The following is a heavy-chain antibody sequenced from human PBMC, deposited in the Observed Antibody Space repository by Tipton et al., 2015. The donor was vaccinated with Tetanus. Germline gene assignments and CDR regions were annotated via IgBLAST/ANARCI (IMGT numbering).Heavy chain of an antibody. J-gene: IGHJ4*02. CDR2: ISGYNGNT. Sequence: QLVQSGGEVKKPGASVKVSCKASGYTFTSYAVTWVRQAPGQGLEWMGWISGYNGNTNFTQKFQGRLTMTRDTSTSTAYMELRSLRSDDTAVYFCARDQLDHWGQGTLVTVSP. CDR1: GYTFTSYA. V-gene: IGHV1-18*01. CDR3: ARDQLDH.